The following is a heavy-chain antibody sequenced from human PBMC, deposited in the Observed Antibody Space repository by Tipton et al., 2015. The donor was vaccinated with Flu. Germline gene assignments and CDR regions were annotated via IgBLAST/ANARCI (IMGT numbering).Heavy chain of an antibody. CDR3: ASLWSRYCSGPNCYRGHFYQYYPMDV. V-gene: IGHV4-34*01. Sequence: TLSLTCAVYGGSFSNYYWSWIRQPPGKGLEWIGEINHSGTTNYNTSLKSRVTISVDTSKNQFSLKLTSVTAADTAVYYCASLWSRYCSGPNCYRGHFYQYYPMDVWGQGTTVTVSS. D-gene: IGHD2-15*01. CDR2: INHSGTT. J-gene: IGHJ6*02. CDR1: GGSFSNYY.